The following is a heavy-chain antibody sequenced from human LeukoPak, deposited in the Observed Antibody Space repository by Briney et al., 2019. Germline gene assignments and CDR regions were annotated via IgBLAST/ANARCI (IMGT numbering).Heavy chain of an antibody. Sequence: ASVKVSCKASGYTFTGYYMHWVRQAPGQGLEWMGWINPNSGGTNYAQKFQGRVTMTRDTSISTAYMELSRLRSDDTAVYYCARDTNFDWLLYEAYYYYGMDVWGQGTTVTVSS. J-gene: IGHJ6*02. CDR3: ARDTNFDWLLYEAYYYYGMDV. V-gene: IGHV1-2*02. D-gene: IGHD3-9*01. CDR1: GYTFTGYY. CDR2: INPNSGGT.